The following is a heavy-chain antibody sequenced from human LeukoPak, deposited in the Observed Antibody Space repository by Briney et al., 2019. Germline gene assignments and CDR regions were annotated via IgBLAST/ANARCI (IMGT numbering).Heavy chain of an antibody. Sequence: SETLSLTCAVYGGSFSGYYWSWIRQPPGKGLEWIGYIHYSGSAHYNPSLKSRVTISLDTSKNQFSLQLSSVTAADTAVYYCARLSYDSSGYDVFDIWGQGTMVTVSS. CDR2: IHYSGSA. V-gene: IGHV4-59*01. CDR1: GGSFSGYY. CDR3: ARLSYDSSGYDVFDI. J-gene: IGHJ3*02. D-gene: IGHD3-22*01.